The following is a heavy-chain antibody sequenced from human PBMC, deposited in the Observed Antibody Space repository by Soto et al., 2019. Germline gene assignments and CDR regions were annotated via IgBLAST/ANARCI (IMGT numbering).Heavy chain of an antibody. CDR1: SGSISSTNW. D-gene: IGHD6-13*01. CDR3: ARVRYSSSYFDF. CDR2: IYHSGST. V-gene: IGHV4-4*02. Sequence: PSETLSLTCAVSSGSISSTNWWSWLRQTPGKGLEWIGEIYHSGSTNYNPSLKSRVTMSVDKSKNQLSLNLSAVTAADTAVYYCARVRYSSSYFDFWGQGTLVTVSS. J-gene: IGHJ4*02.